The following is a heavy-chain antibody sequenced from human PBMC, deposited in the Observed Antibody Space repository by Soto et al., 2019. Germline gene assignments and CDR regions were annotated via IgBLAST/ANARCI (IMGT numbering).Heavy chain of an antibody. D-gene: IGHD3-10*01. CDR3: ARDQEITMVRGVIRGGFDP. J-gene: IGHJ5*02. CDR2: IYYSWST. Sequence: SETLSLTCTVSGGSISSYYWSWIRQPPGKGLEWIGYIYYSWSTNYNPPLKSRVTISVDTSKNQFSLKLSSVTAADTAVYYCARDQEITMVRGVIRGGFDPWGQGTLVTVSS. CDR1: GGSISSYY. V-gene: IGHV4-59*01.